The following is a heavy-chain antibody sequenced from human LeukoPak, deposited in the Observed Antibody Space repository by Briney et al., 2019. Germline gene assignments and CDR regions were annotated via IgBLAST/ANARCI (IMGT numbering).Heavy chain of an antibody. Sequence: GGSLRLSCAASGFTFSNYNMNWVRQAPGKGLEWVSYISSSSNIIYYGDSVKGRFTISRDNARNSLYLQMNSLRAEDTAVYYCARDTVEGYYLDFWGQGTLVTVSS. CDR2: ISSSSNII. D-gene: IGHD4-23*01. J-gene: IGHJ4*02. CDR1: GFTFSNYN. V-gene: IGHV3-48*04. CDR3: ARDTVEGYYLDF.